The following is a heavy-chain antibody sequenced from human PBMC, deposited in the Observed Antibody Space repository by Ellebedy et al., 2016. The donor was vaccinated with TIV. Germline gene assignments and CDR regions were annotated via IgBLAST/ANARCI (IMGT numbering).Heavy chain of an antibody. CDR2: IYPGDSETIT. Sequence: GESLKISCKGSGYSFTTYWIGWVRQMPGIGLQWMGIIYPGDSETITRYSPSFPGHVTIPVDNSINTAYLQWSSLKASDTAMYYCARQGERPFDFWGQGTLVTVSS. CDR1: GYSFTTYW. J-gene: IGHJ4*02. D-gene: IGHD1-1*01. CDR3: ARQGERPFDF. V-gene: IGHV5-51*01.